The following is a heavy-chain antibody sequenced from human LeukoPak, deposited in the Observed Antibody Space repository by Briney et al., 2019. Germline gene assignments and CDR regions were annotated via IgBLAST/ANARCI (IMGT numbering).Heavy chain of an antibody. CDR3: ARDLSSGWFTHFDY. CDR1: GYTFTSYG. J-gene: IGHJ4*02. Sequence: ASVKVSCKASGYTFTSYGISWVRQAPGQGLEWMGWISAYNGNTNYAQKLQSRVTMTTDTSTSTAYMELRSLRSDDTAVYYCARDLSSGWFTHFDYWGQGTLVTVSS. D-gene: IGHD6-19*01. V-gene: IGHV1-18*01. CDR2: ISAYNGNT.